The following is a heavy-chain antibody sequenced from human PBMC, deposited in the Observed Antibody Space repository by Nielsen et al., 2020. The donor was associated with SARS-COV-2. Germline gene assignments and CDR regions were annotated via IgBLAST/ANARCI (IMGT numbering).Heavy chain of an antibody. CDR1: GGTFSSYA. V-gene: IGHV1-69*06. J-gene: IGHJ5*02. Sequence: PSVKVSCKASGGTFSSYAISWVRQAPGQGLEWMGGIIPIFGTANYAQKFQGRVTITADKSTSTAYMELSSLRSEDTAVYYCASQIAAPNWFDPWGQGTLVTVSS. CDR2: IIPIFGTA. D-gene: IGHD6-13*01. CDR3: ASQIAAPNWFDP.